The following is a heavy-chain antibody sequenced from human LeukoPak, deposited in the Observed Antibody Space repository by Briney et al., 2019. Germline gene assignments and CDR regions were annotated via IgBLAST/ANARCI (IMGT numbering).Heavy chain of an antibody. D-gene: IGHD3-10*01. Sequence: ASVTVSCKVSGYTLTELSMHWVRQAPGKGLEWMGGFDPEDGETIYAQKFQGRVTMTRDTSISTAYMELSRLRSDDTAVYYCATDFLLLWFGETRGAFDIWGQGTMVTVSS. CDR3: ATDFLLLWFGETRGAFDI. CDR2: FDPEDGET. V-gene: IGHV1-24*01. J-gene: IGHJ3*02. CDR1: GYTLTELS.